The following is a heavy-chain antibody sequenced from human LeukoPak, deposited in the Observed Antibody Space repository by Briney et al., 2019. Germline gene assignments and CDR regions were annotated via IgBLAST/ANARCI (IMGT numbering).Heavy chain of an antibody. CDR1: GGSFSGYY. Sequence: SETLSLTCAVYGGSFSGYYWSWIRQPPGKGLEWIGEINHSGSTNYNPSLKSRVTISVDTSKNQFSLKLSSVTAADTALYYCARRAVPGTAAFDIWGQGTMVTVSS. CDR3: ARRAVPGTAAFDI. V-gene: IGHV4-34*01. CDR2: INHSGST. D-gene: IGHD6-19*01. J-gene: IGHJ3*02.